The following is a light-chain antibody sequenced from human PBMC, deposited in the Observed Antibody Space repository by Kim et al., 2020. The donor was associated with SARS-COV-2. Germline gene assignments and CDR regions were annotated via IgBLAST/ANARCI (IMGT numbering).Light chain of an antibody. J-gene: IGKJ1*01. CDR1: QSVSSN. CDR2: GAS. Sequence: EIVMTQSPATLSVSPGERATLSCRASQSVSSNLVWYQQKPGQAPRLLIYGASTRATGFPARFSGSGSGTEFTLTITSLQSEDFAVYYCQQYNNWPLTFGQGTKVDIK. V-gene: IGKV3-15*01. CDR3: QQYNNWPLT.